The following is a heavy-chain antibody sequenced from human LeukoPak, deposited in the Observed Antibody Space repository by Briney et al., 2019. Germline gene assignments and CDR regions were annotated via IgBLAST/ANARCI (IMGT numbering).Heavy chain of an antibody. CDR3: AKTMGAIDHDY. CDR2: ISSSSSYI. D-gene: IGHD1-26*01. Sequence: GGSLRLSCAASGFTFSSYSMNWVRQAPGKGLEWVSSISSSSSYIYYADSVKGRFTISRDNFRNTLYLQMNSLRAEDTALYYCAKTMGAIDHDYWGQGTLVTVSS. V-gene: IGHV3-21*04. CDR1: GFTFSSYS. J-gene: IGHJ4*02.